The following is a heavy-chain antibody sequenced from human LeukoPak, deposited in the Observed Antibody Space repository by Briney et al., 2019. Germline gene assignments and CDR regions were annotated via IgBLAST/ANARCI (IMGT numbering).Heavy chain of an antibody. J-gene: IGHJ4*02. CDR2: IYYSGST. D-gene: IGHD2-2*01. CDR1: GGSISSYY. CDR3: ARHETSCSSTSCWVYFDY. Sequence: SETLSLTCTVSGGSISSYYWSWIRQPPGKGLEWIGYIYYSGSTNYNPSLKSRVTISVDTSKNQFSLKLSSVTAADTAVYYCARHETSCSSTSCWVYFDYWGQGTLVTVSS. V-gene: IGHV4-59*08.